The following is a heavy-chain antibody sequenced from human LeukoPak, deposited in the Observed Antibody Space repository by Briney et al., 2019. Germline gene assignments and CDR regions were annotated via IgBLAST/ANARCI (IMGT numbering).Heavy chain of an antibody. D-gene: IGHD7-27*01. CDR3: ATQSLGGVYYYYYYMDV. Sequence: GASVKVSCKASGYTFTNYAMNWVRQAPGQGLEWMGWINTNTGRPTYAQGFTGRFVFSLDTSVSTAYLQISSLKAEDTAVYYCATQSLGGVYYYYYYMDVWGKGTTVTVSS. CDR1: GYTFTNYA. CDR2: INTNTGRP. V-gene: IGHV7-4-1*02. J-gene: IGHJ6*03.